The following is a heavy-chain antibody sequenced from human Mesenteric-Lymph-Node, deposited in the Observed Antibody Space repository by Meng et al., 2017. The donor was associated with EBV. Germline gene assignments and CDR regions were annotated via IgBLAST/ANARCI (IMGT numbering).Heavy chain of an antibody. D-gene: IGHD1-26*01. CDR1: GFTFSYYW. CDR2: INTAGSTT. V-gene: IGHV3-74*01. CDR3: ATDRWEREGWFDR. Sequence: EVQRVESGGGLVQPGGSLRLSCAASGFTFSYYWMHWVRQAPGKGLVWVSRINTAGSTTNYADSVQGRFTISRDNAKGTLYLQMNSLRVEDTAVYYCATDRWEREGWFDRWGQGTLVTVSS. J-gene: IGHJ5*02.